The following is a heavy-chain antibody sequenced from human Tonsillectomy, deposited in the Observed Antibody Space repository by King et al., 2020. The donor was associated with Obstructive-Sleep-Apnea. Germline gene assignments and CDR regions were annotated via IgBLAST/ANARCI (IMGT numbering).Heavy chain of an antibody. CDR2: INWNGVNI. J-gene: IGHJ5*02. CDR1: GFTFDDYA. CDR3: ARDRTYYHGSGSEWWFDP. V-gene: IGHV3-20*01. D-gene: IGHD3-10*01. Sequence: VQLVESGGGVVRPGGSLRLSCAASGFTFDDYAMSWVRQAPGKGLEWVSSINWNGVNIRYAESVKGRFTISRDNTKNSLYLQMNSLRAEDTALYHCARDRTYYHGSGSEWWFDPWGQGTLVSVSS.